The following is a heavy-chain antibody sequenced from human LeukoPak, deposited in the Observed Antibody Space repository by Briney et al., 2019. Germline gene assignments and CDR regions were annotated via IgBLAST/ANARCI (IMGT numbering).Heavy chain of an antibody. Sequence: PGGSLRLSCAASGFTFSSYAMSWVRQAPGKGREWVSAISGSGGSTYYADSVKGRFTISRDNSKNTLYLQMNSLRAEDTAVYYCANWEARTTVTNPDYWGQGTLVTVCS. CDR3: ANWEARTTVTNPDY. CDR2: ISGSGGST. D-gene: IGHD4-17*01. CDR1: GFTFSSYA. V-gene: IGHV3-23*01. J-gene: IGHJ4*02.